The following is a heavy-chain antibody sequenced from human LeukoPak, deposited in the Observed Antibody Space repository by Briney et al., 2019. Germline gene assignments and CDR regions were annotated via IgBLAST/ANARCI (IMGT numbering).Heavy chain of an antibody. CDR3: AKPFGFLEWLYGGYFDS. V-gene: IGHV3-9*01. D-gene: IGHD3-3*01. CDR2: ISWNSDNI. CDR1: GFTFDDYA. Sequence: GGSLRLSCAASGFTFDDYAMHWVRQAPGKGLEWVSGISWNSDNIGYADSVKGRFTISRDNAKNTVFLQMHSLTAEDTAVYYCAKPFGFLEWLYGGYFDSWGQGTLVTVSS. J-gene: IGHJ4*02.